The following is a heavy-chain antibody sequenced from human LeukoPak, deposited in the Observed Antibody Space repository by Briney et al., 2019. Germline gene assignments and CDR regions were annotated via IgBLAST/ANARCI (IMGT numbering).Heavy chain of an antibody. CDR2: IWYDGSNK. V-gene: IGHV3-33*01. CDR3: ARDVNWNGYFDY. D-gene: IGHD1-1*01. J-gene: IGHJ4*02. Sequence: GGSLRLSCAASGFTFSGYGMHWVRQAPGKGLEWVAVIWYDGSNKYYADSVKGRFTISRDNSKNTLYLQMNSLRAEDTSVYYSARDVNWNGYFDYWGQGTLVTVSS. CDR1: GFTFSGYG.